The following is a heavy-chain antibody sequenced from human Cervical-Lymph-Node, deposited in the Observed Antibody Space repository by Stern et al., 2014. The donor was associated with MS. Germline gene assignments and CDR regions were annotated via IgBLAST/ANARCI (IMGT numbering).Heavy chain of an antibody. CDR2: ISPKTDSA. D-gene: IGHD1-26*01. J-gene: IGHJ4*02. Sequence: KVSCKASGYTFTAYFLHWVRQAPGQGLAWMGWISPKTDSATYAQKFQDRVNMTRDTSINTGYMEVSSLRSDDTAVYYCARDRGSYSDYWGQGTLVAVSS. V-gene: IGHV1-2*02. CDR3: ARDRGSYSDY. CDR1: GYTFTAYF.